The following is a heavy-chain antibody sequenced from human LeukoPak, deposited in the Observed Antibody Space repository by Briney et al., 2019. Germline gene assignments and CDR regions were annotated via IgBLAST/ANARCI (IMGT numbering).Heavy chain of an antibody. J-gene: IGHJ4*02. Sequence: GGSLRLSCAASGFTFSNYAMSWVRQAPGKGLEWVSVISGSGGSTNFADSVKGRFTSSRDNSKNTLYLQMHSLRVEDTAVYYCAQGRLGYSYGAFDHWGLGTLVTVSS. CDR1: GFTFSNYA. CDR2: ISGSGGST. V-gene: IGHV3-23*01. CDR3: AQGRLGYSYGAFDH. D-gene: IGHD5-18*01.